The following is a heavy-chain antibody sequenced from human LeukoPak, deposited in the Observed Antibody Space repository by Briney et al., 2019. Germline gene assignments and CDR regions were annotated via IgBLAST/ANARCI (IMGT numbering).Heavy chain of an antibody. V-gene: IGHV4-38-2*02. Sequence: SETLSLTCTVSGYSISSGYYWGWIRQPPGKGLEWIGSIYHSGSTYYNPSLKSRVTISVDTSKNQFSLKLSSVTAADTAVYYCARNGGYSYGYGPRRDNWFDPWGQGTLVTVSS. CDR3: ARNGGYSYGYGPRRDNWFDP. CDR1: GYSISSGYY. CDR2: IYHSGST. J-gene: IGHJ5*02. D-gene: IGHD5-18*01.